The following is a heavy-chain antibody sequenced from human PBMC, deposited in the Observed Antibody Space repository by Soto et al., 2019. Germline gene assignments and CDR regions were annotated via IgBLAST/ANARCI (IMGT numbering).Heavy chain of an antibody. CDR3: ARGVCPGNRRDAYNLRYFDQ. D-gene: IGHD1-1*01. Sequence: SPVKVSCKASGGSISHYGIIWVRQKNRQGLEWMGGIVPIFGTTNYAQKFRGRITISADESSNTAYMEMSSLRSEDSAVYYCARGVCPGNRRDAYNLRYFDQWGQGLLVTVSS. V-gene: IGHV1-69*13. CDR2: IVPIFGTT. J-gene: IGHJ4*02. CDR1: GGSISHYG.